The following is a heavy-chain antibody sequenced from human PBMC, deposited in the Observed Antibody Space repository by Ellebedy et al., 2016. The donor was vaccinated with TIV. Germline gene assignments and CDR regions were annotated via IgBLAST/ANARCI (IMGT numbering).Heavy chain of an antibody. J-gene: IGHJ4*02. CDR1: GFTLADYA. Sequence: GGSLRLSCTASGFTLADYAVSWFRQAPGKGPEWIGFIRSKSYGGTAEYAASVKDRFSVSRDDSKNIAYLQMNSLKTEDTAVYYCTRDRTSFFPFNFDYWGQGTLVTVSS. D-gene: IGHD2-2*01. CDR2: IRSKSYGGTA. CDR3: TRDRTSFFPFNFDY. V-gene: IGHV3-49*03.